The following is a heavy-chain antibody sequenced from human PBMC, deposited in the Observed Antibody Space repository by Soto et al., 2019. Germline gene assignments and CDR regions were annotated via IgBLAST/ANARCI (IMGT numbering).Heavy chain of an antibody. CDR1: GGSFSGYY. J-gene: IGHJ6*02. Sequence: QVQLQQWGAGLLKPSETLSLTCAVYGGSFSGYYWSWIRQPPGKGLEWIGEINHSGSTNYNPSLKSRVNISVHTSKNQFSLKLSSVTASDMAMYYCARDFKPYYYDSSGYYGGRARYYYYGMAVWGQGTTVTVSS. CDR3: ARDFKPYYYDSSGYYGGRARYYYYGMAV. CDR2: INHSGST. V-gene: IGHV4-34*01. D-gene: IGHD3-22*01.